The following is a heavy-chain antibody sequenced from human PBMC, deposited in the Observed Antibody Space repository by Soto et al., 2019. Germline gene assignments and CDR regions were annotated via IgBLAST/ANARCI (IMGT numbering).Heavy chain of an antibody. J-gene: IGHJ4*02. Sequence: GGSLRLSCAASGFTFSNYGMHWVRQAPGKGLEWVAFISYDGRNKSYADSVKGRLTISRDSSKNTLYLQMSSLRVEDTAVYYCAKMKQLVTSYFDYWGQGTLVTVSS. CDR2: ISYDGRNK. D-gene: IGHD6-13*01. V-gene: IGHV3-30*18. CDR1: GFTFSNYG. CDR3: AKMKQLVTSYFDY.